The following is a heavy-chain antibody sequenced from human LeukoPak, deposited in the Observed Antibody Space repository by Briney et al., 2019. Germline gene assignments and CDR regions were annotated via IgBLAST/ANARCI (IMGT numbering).Heavy chain of an antibody. CDR2: ISSSSSYI. Sequence: GGSLRLSCAASGLTFSSYSMNWVRQAPGKGLEWVSSISSSSSYIYYADSVKGRFTISRDNAKNSLYLQMNSLRAEDTAVYYCARGSYYGDFDYWGQGTLVTVSS. CDR1: GLTFSSYS. D-gene: IGHD1-26*01. V-gene: IGHV3-21*01. J-gene: IGHJ4*02. CDR3: ARGSYYGDFDY.